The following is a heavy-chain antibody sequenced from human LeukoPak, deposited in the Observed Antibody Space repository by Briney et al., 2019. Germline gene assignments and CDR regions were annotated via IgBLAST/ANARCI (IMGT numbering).Heavy chain of an antibody. J-gene: IGHJ6*03. V-gene: IGHV3-64*01. D-gene: IGHD1-1*01. CDR2: ISSNGGGT. CDR3: ARDGERRLEPPTYYYYYYYMDV. Sequence: GGSLRLSRAASGFTLSSYAMHWVRRAPGKGVEYVSAISSNGGGTYYANTVKGRFTISRDNSKNTLYLQMGSLRAEDMAVYYCARDGERRLEPPTYYYYYYYMDVWGKGTTVTVSS. CDR1: GFTLSSYA.